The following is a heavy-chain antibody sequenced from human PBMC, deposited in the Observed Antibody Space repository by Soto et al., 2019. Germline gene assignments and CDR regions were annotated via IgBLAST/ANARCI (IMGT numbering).Heavy chain of an antibody. CDR1: GGTFSSYA. V-gene: IGHV1-69*13. Sequence: SVKVSCKASGGTFSSYAISWVRQAPGQGLEWMGGIIPIFGTANYAQKFQGRVTITADESTSTAYMELSSLRSEDTAVYYCARDLSGYDHFDYWGQGTLVTVSS. CDR2: IIPIFGTA. D-gene: IGHD5-12*01. J-gene: IGHJ4*02. CDR3: ARDLSGYDHFDY.